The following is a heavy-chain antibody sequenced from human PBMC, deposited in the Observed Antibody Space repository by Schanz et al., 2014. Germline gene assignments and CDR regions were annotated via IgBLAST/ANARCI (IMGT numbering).Heavy chain of an antibody. CDR3: ARNRGSGGQNWYFDL. J-gene: IGHJ2*01. D-gene: IGHD1-26*01. CDR2: VSRSTPDI. Sequence: EVQLLESGGGLVQPGRSLRLSCAASGFTLSSYGMNWVRQAPGKGLEWVSYVSRSTPDIYYADSVKGRFTISRDNTKNSLFLQLNSLRADDTAVYYCARNRGSGGQNWYFDLWGRGTLVTVSS. V-gene: IGHV3-48*04. CDR1: GFTLSSYG.